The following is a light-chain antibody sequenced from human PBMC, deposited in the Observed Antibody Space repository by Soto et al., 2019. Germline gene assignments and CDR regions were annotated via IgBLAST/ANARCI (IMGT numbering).Light chain of an antibody. V-gene: IGKV3-15*01. Sequence: EIVTTQSPATLSVSPGERVTLSCRASQSVSSNLAWYQHKLGQATRLLIYGASTGATGIPARFSGSGSGTEFTLTISSLQSEDFAVYYCQQYNNWPWTFGQGTKVDIK. CDR1: QSVSSN. CDR3: QQYNNWPWT. CDR2: GAS. J-gene: IGKJ1*01.